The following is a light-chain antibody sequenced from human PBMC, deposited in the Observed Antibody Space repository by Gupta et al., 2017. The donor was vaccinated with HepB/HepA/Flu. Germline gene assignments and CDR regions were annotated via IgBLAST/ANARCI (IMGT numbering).Light chain of an antibody. V-gene: IGKV1-39*01. CDR1: QSIGNH. CDR3: QQSDSGPWT. Sequence: DIQMTQSPPSLSASVVYSVTLTCRASQSIGNHMNWYQQKGGKAPQLLIYSASNRQRGVPSRFSGRGSGTEFAVTISGLQPEDFASYFCQQSDSGPWTFGQGTKVEVK. J-gene: IGKJ1*01. CDR2: SAS.